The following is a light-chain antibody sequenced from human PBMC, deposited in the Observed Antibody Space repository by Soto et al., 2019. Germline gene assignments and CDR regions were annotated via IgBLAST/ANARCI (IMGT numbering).Light chain of an antibody. Sequence: QSALTQPASVSGSPGQSITISCTGTSSDVGGYNYVSWYQQHPGKAPKLMIYDVSNRPSGVSSRFSGSKSGNTASLTISGLQAEDEADYYCSSYTSSSILYVFGTGTKLTVL. CDR3: SSYTSSSILYV. J-gene: IGLJ1*01. V-gene: IGLV2-14*01. CDR1: SSDVGGYNY. CDR2: DVS.